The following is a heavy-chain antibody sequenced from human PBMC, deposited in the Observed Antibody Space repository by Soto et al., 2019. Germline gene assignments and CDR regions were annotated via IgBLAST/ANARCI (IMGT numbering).Heavy chain of an antibody. Sequence: SVKVSCKASGGTFSSYAISWVRQAPGQGLEWMGGIIPIFGTANYAQKFQGRVTITADESTSTAYMELSSLRSEDTAVYYCARDRGEVLRYFDWFGYYYGMDVWG. CDR2: IIPIFGTA. CDR3: ARDRGEVLRYFDWFGYYYGMDV. D-gene: IGHD3-9*01. V-gene: IGHV1-69*13. CDR1: GGTFSSYA. J-gene: IGHJ6*02.